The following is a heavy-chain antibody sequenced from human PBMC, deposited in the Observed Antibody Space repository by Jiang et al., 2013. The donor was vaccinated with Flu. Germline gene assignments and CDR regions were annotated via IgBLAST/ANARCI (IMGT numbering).Heavy chain of an antibody. J-gene: IGHJ4*02. D-gene: IGHD3-22*01. CDR1: GYTFIAHY. V-gene: IGHV1-2*06. CDR3: ARALYYDSSAYYFDY. Sequence: GAEVKKPGASVQVSCKASGYTFIAHYIHWVRQAPGQGLEWMGRINPNSGDTNFAQKFQGKVTMTRDTSISTAYMALSRLTSDDAAVYYCARALYYDSSAYYFDYWGQGTLLTVSS. CDR2: INPNSGDT.